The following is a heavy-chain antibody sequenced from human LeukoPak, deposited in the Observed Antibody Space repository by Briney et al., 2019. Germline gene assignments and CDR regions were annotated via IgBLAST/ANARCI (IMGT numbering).Heavy chain of an antibody. J-gene: IGHJ4*02. D-gene: IGHD3-22*01. CDR1: GFTFRSYE. CDR2: ISSTGSAI. V-gene: IGHV3-48*03. CDR3: PRVFSYYTYSVDY. Sequence: GGSPRLSCAGFGFTFRSYEMNWVRQAPGKGLEWISYISSTGSAIYYADSVKGRFTISRDNAKNSLYLQMNSLRAEDTAVYYCPRVFSYYTYSVDYWGQGTLVTVSS.